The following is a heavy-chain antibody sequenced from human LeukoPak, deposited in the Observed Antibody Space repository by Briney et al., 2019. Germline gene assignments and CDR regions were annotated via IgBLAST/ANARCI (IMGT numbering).Heavy chain of an antibody. CDR1: GFTFSSYA. D-gene: IGHD3-22*01. V-gene: IGHV3-30-3*01. CDR2: ISYDGSNK. CDR3: ARDALYYYDSSGYPLGGLYAFDI. J-gene: IGHJ3*02. Sequence: GGSLRLSCADSGFTFSSYAMQWVRQAPGKGLEWVAVISYDGSNKYYADSVKGRFTISRDNSKNTLYLQMNSLRAEDTAVYYCARDALYYYDSSGYPLGGLYAFDIWGQGTMVTVSS.